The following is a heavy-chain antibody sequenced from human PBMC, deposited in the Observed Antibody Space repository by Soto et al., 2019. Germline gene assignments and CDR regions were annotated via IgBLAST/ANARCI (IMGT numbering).Heavy chain of an antibody. CDR3: VGHSLQQSITY. CDR2: LYSARIX. V-gene: IGHV4-39*01. Sequence: SETLSLTCSVSRGCISIINFYWGWVRQSPGRCLEWIGSLYSARIXXYNPSLKXXVSISADTSQXQFSLXFDSVTSAEKXLYYCVGHSLQQSITYWVQGTQVTVSS. CDR1: RGCISIINFY. D-gene: IGHD3-10*01. J-gene: IGHJ4*02.